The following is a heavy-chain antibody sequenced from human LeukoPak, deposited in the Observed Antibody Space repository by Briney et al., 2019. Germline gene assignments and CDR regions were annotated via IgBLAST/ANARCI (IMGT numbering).Heavy chain of an antibody. CDR2: ISGSGGST. V-gene: IGHV3-23*01. CDR3: AKDRTTTGLLLAGLIDY. D-gene: IGHD2/OR15-2a*01. CDR1: GFTFSSYA. J-gene: IGHJ4*02. Sequence: GGSLRLSCAASGFTFSSYAMTWVRQAPGKGLEWVSAISGSGGSTFYADSVKGRFTISRDNSKNTLYVQMTNLRAEDTAVYYCAKDRTTTGLLLAGLIDYWGQGTLVTVYS.